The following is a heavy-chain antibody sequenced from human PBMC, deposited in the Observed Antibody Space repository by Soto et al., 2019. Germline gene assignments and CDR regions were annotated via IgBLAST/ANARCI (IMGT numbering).Heavy chain of an antibody. Sequence: EVQLLESGGGLVQPGGSLRLSCAASGFTFSSYAMSWVLQAPGKGLEWVSAISGSGGSTYYADSVKGRCTSSRDNSKNPLYLQMNSLRADDTAVYYCAKSNLHYYDSSGYLAALDYWGQGTLVTVSS. CDR2: ISGSGGST. CDR3: AKSNLHYYDSSGYLAALDY. CDR1: GFTFSSYA. V-gene: IGHV3-23*01. J-gene: IGHJ4*02. D-gene: IGHD3-22*01.